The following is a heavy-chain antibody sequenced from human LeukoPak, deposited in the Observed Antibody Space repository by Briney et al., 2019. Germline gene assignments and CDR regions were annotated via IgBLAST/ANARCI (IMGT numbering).Heavy chain of an antibody. D-gene: IGHD2-2*01. V-gene: IGHV1-69*05. CDR2: IIPIFGTA. CDR1: GGTFSSYA. J-gene: IGHJ5*02. Sequence: SVKVSCKASGGTFSSYAISWVRQAPGQGLEWMGRIIPIFGTANYAQKVQGRVTITTDESTSTAYMELSSLRSEDTAVYYCARDVGCSSTSCYEGWFDPWGQGTLVTVSS. CDR3: ARDVGCSSTSCYEGWFDP.